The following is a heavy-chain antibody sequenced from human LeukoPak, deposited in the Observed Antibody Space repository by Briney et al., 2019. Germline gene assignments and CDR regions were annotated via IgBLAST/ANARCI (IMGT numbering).Heavy chain of an antibody. CDR2: IYTSGST. V-gene: IGHV4-4*07. Sequence: SETLSLTCTVSGGSISSYYWSWIRQPAGKGLEWIGRIYTSGSTNYNPSLKSRVTMSVDTSKNQFSLKLSSVTAADTAVYYCAGGIAAAGTWYYYYMDVWGKGTTVTVSS. CDR3: AGGIAAAGTWYYYYMDV. D-gene: IGHD6-13*01. J-gene: IGHJ6*03. CDR1: GGSISSYY.